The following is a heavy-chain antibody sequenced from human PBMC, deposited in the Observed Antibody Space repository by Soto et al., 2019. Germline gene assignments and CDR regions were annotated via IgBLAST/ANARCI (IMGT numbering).Heavy chain of an antibody. J-gene: IGHJ6*02. V-gene: IGHV5-51*01. CDR2: IYPGDSDT. CDR1: GYSFTSYW. Sequence: GASLKISCKGSGYSFTSYWIAWVRQMPGKGLEWMGIIYPGDSDTRYSPSFQGQVTIPADKSISTAYLQWNSLKTPDTAKYYCARRSPREFFGTGGYYNGMYVWGRGTRVSASS. CDR3: ARRSPREFFGTGGYYNGMYV. D-gene: IGHD3-3*01.